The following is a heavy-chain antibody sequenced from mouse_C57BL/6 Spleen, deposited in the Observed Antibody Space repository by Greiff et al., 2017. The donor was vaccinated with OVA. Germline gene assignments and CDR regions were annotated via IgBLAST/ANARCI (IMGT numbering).Heavy chain of an antibody. CDR1: GYSITSGYD. J-gene: IGHJ2*01. V-gene: IGHV3-1*01. CDR2: ISYSGST. CDR3: ARGYYGSTYFDY. D-gene: IGHD1-1*01. Sequence: EVKLVESGPGMVKPSQSLSLPCTVTGYSITSGYDWHWIRHFPGNKLEWMGSISYSGSTTYNPSLNSRIAITHDTSKNHFFLKLNSVTTEDTATYYCARGYYGSTYFDYWGQGTTLTVSS.